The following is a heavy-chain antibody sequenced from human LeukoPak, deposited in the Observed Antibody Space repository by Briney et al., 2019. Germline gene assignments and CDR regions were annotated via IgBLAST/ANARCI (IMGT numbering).Heavy chain of an antibody. CDR3: ASSAPHFYCSGGSCYSD. CDR2: ISSSGSTT. J-gene: IGHJ4*02. D-gene: IGHD2-15*01. CDR1: GFTFSSYE. Sequence: QPGGSLRLSCAASGFTFSSYEMNWVRQAPGKGLEWVSYISSSGSTTYYADSVKGRFTISRDNAKNSLYLQMNSLRAEDTAVYYCASSAPHFYCSGGSCYSDWGQGTLVTVSS. V-gene: IGHV3-48*03.